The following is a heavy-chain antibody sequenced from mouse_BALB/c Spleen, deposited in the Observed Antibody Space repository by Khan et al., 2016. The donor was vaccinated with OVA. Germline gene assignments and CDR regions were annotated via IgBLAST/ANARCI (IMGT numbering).Heavy chain of an antibody. V-gene: IGHV1-7*01. CDR1: GYTFTTYW. Sequence: QVQLQQSGAELAKPGASVKMSCKASGYTFTTYWMHWVKQRPGQGLEWIGYINPTSGYTYYNEKFKDRATLSADKSSSTAYMQLSSLTSEDSAVYYCTRDRIDYWGQGTTLTVSS. J-gene: IGHJ2*01. CDR2: INPTSGYT. CDR3: TRDRIDY.